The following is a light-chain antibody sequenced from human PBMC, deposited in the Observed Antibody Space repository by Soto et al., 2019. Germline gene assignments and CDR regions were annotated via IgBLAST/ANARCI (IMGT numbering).Light chain of an antibody. CDR1: QSISSTY. CDR3: QQYGYSPPWT. CDR2: DAS. V-gene: IGKV3-20*01. Sequence: EIELTQSPATLSLSPGERATLSCRASQSISSTYLARYHQRPGQAPRLLIYDASTRATGLPDRFSGTGCGTDFTLTISGLEHEDLGVYFCQQYGYSPPWTFGQGTKVEI. J-gene: IGKJ1*01.